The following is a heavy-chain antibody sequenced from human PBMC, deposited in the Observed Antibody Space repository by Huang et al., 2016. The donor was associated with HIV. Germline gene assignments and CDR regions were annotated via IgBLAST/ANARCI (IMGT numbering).Heavy chain of an antibody. CDR2: INHSEST. CDR1: GGSFSGYY. V-gene: IGHV4-34*01. J-gene: IGHJ6*03. Sequence: QVQLQQWGAGLFRPSETLSLTCAVYGGSFSGYYGTWIRQPPGKGLEWIGEINHSESTNYNPSLKSRVTISVDTSRNQFSLTLTAVTAADTAVYYCARGQGGYYYYYMDVWGKGTTVTVSS. CDR3: ARGQGGYYYYYMDV.